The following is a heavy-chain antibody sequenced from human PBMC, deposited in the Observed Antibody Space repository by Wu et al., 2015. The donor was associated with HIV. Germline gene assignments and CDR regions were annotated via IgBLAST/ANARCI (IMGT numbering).Heavy chain of an antibody. CDR2: SNAGNGNT. CDR1: GYTFTSYA. V-gene: IGHV1-3*02. J-gene: IGHJ6*03. CDR3: ARARPGTGDRESGDYYYYMDV. D-gene: IGHD7-27*01. Sequence: QVQLVQSGAEVKKPGASVKVSCKASGYTFTSYAMHWVRQAPGQRLEWMGWSNAGNGNTKYSQEFQGRVTITRDTSASTAYMELSSLRSEDMAVYYCARARPGTGDRESGDYYYYMDVWGQRDHGHRLL.